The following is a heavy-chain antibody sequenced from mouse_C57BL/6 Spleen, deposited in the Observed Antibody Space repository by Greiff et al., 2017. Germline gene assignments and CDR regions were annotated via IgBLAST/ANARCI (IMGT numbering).Heavy chain of an antibody. Sequence: VQLQQSGAELVKPGASVKISCKASGYAFSSYWMNWVQQRPGKGLEWIGQIYPGDGDSNYNGTFKGKATLTADKSSSTAYMQLSSLTSEDSAVYFCARTMITTVVANYFDYWGQGTTLTVSS. CDR3: ARTMITTVVANYFDY. J-gene: IGHJ2*01. D-gene: IGHD1-1*01. CDR1: GYAFSSYW. V-gene: IGHV1-80*01. CDR2: IYPGDGDS.